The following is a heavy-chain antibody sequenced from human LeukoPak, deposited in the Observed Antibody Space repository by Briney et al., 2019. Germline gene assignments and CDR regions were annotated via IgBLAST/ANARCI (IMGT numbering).Heavy chain of an antibody. CDR3: ARRIAVTGSFDY. V-gene: IGHV4-4*07. D-gene: IGHD6-19*01. Sequence: SETLSLTCTVSGGSISSYYWSWIRQPAGKGLEWIGRIYTSGSTNYNPSLKSRVTISIITSKNQFSLKLSSVTATDTALYYCARRIAVTGSFDYWGQGTLVTVSS. CDR1: GGSISSYY. CDR2: IYTSGST. J-gene: IGHJ4*02.